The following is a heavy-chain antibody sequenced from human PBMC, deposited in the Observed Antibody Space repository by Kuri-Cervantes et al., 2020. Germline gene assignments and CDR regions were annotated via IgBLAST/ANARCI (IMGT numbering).Heavy chain of an antibody. J-gene: IGHJ6*02. CDR3: ARARGYSYGLRYYYYGMDV. Sequence: ASEKVSCKASGYTFTSYGISWVRQAPGQGLEWMGWISAYNGNTNYAQKLQGRVTMTTDTSKSTAYMELRSLGSDDAAVYYCARARGYSYGLRYYYYGMDVWGQGTTVTVSS. D-gene: IGHD5-18*01. CDR1: GYTFTSYG. CDR2: ISAYNGNT. V-gene: IGHV1-18*01.